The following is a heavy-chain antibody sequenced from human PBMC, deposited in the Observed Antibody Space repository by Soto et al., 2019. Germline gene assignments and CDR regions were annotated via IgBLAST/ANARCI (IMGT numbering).Heavy chain of an antibody. CDR1: GFTFSSYG. Sequence: GGSLRLSCAASGFTFSSYGMHWVRQAPGKGLEWVAVIWYDGSNKYYADSVKGRFTISRDNSKNTLYLQMNSLRAEDTAVYYCARNPYCSSTSCYGLYYYYYGMDVWGQGTTVTVSS. J-gene: IGHJ6*02. CDR3: ARNPYCSSTSCYGLYYYYYGMDV. D-gene: IGHD2-2*01. CDR2: IWYDGSNK. V-gene: IGHV3-33*01.